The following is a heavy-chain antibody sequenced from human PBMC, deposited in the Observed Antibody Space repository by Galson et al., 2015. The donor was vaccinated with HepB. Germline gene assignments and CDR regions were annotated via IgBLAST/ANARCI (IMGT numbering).Heavy chain of an antibody. J-gene: IGHJ4*02. CDR2: ISAYNGNT. V-gene: IGHV1-18*01. CDR3: ARNLINAIAAAGADY. CDR1: GYTFTSYG. Sequence: SVKVSCKASGYTFTSYGISWVRQAPGQGLEWMGWISAYNGNTNYAQKLQGRVTMTTDTSTSTAYMELRSLRSDDTAVYYCARNLINAIAAAGADYWGQGTLVTVSS. D-gene: IGHD6-13*01.